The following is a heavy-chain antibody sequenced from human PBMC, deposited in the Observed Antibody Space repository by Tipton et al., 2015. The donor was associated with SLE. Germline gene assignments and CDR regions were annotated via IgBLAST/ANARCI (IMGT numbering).Heavy chain of an antibody. D-gene: IGHD3-9*01. CDR2: FYHSSNT. CDR1: RYSISSGYY. V-gene: IGHV4-38-2*02. CDR3: AREGGMHFDVLTGYYPYYFDY. Sequence: TLSLTCSVSRYSISSGYYWGWMRQAPGKALEWVGSFYHSSNTYYNPSLTSRITISVDTSRNQFSLKLSSVTAADRAVYYCAREGGMHFDVLTGYYPYYFDYWGQGTLVTVSS. J-gene: IGHJ4*02.